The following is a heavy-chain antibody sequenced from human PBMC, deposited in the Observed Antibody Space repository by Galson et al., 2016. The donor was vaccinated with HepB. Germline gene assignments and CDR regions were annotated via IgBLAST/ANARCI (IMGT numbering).Heavy chain of an antibody. D-gene: IGHD6-6*01. V-gene: IGHV4-59*01. CDR1: GTSITSYY. Sequence: EPLSLTCTVSGTSITSYYWSWIRQAPGKGLEWIGHTHYRESNDYNPSLKSRVIMSVDTSKSQFSLKLSSVTAADTAVYYCARYLRGSRSSMFDYWGQGTLVTVSS. J-gene: IGHJ4*02. CDR3: ARYLRGSRSSMFDY. CDR2: THYRESN.